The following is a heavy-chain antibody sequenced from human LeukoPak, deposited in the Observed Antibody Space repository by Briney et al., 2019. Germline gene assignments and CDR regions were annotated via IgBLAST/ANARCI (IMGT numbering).Heavy chain of an antibody. CDR3: ARDSSQQLTYLADY. V-gene: IGHV3-30-3*01. J-gene: IGHJ4*02. CDR2: XSYDGSNK. Sequence: VXSYDGSNKYYADSVKGRFTISRDNSKNTLYLQMNSLRAEDTAVYYCARDSSQQLTYLADYWGQGTLVTVSS. D-gene: IGHD6-13*01.